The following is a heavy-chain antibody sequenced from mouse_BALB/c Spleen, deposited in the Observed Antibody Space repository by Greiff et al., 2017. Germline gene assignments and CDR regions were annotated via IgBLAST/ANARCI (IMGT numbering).Heavy chain of an antibody. Sequence: EVKLLESGGGLVQPGGSLKLSCAASGFDFSRYWMSWVRQAPGKGLEWIGEINPDSSTINYTPSLKDKFIISRDNAKNTLYLQMSKVRSEDTALYYCARGAGGLDYDAWFAYWGQGTLVTVSA. CDR2: INPDSSTI. CDR3: ARGAGGLDYDAWFAY. V-gene: IGHV4-1*02. CDR1: GFDFSRYW. J-gene: IGHJ3*01. D-gene: IGHD2-4*01.